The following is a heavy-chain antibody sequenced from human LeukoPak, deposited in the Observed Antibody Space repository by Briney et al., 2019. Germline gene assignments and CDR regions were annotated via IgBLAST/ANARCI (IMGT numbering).Heavy chain of an antibody. Sequence: SETLSLTCAVYGSSFNDYYWNWVSQPPGKGLEWLGEINARGAHNYNPSLKTRVTISVDTSKTQFSLRLTSMIAADTALYYCARGQVPAARGYNWFDPWGQGTLVTVSS. J-gene: IGHJ5*02. D-gene: IGHD2-2*01. CDR2: INARGAH. CDR3: ARGQVPAARGYNWFDP. V-gene: IGHV4-34*01. CDR1: GSSFNDYY.